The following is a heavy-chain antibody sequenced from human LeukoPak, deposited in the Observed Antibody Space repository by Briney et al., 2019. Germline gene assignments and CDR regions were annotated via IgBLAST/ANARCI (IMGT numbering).Heavy chain of an antibody. CDR3: ARSGWQTDAFDI. D-gene: IGHD6-19*01. J-gene: IGHJ3*02. V-gene: IGHV3-21*01. CDR1: GFTLSSYS. CDR2: ISSSSSYI. Sequence: GGSLRLSCAASGFTLSSYSMSWVRQAPGKGLEWVSSISSSSSYIYYADSVKGRFTNSRDNAKKSLFLQMNSLRAEDTAVYYCARSGWQTDAFDIWGQGTVVTVSS.